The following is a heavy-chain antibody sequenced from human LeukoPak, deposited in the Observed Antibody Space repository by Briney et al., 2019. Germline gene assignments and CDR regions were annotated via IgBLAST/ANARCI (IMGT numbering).Heavy chain of an antibody. Sequence: PSETLSLTCTVSGYSISSGYYWGWIRQPPGKGLEWIGSIYHSGSTYYNPSLKSRVTISVDTSKNQFSLRLSSVTAADTAVYYCARDRNDILTGYYNVFDYWGQGTLVTVSS. CDR1: GYSISSGYY. J-gene: IGHJ4*02. CDR3: ARDRNDILTGYYNVFDY. D-gene: IGHD3-9*01. V-gene: IGHV4-38-2*02. CDR2: IYHSGST.